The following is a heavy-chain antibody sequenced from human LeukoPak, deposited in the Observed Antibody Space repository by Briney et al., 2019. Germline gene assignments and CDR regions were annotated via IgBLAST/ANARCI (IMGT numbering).Heavy chain of an antibody. J-gene: IGHJ4*02. CDR3: ATSGGFNSPRHY. V-gene: IGHV4-59*01. CDR1: GDSISSYF. Sequence: PSETLSLTCSVSGDSISSYFWAWIRQPPGKGLEWIGYVCYNGTTNYNPSLRNRVAISIDTSKNQFSLKLNSATAADTAVYYCATSGGFNSPRHYWGQGTLVIVSS. CDR2: VCYNGTT. D-gene: IGHD3-16*01.